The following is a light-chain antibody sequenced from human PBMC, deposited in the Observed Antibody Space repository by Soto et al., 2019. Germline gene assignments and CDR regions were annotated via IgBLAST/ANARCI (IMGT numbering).Light chain of an antibody. Sequence: EIVMTQSPATLSVSPGERATLSCRASQSVSSNLAWYQQKPGQAPRLLIYGASTRATGIPTRFSGSGSGTEVRRAISSLQSEEFAGYYCQQDNEWPQFGRGTKGEIK. CDR1: QSVSSN. CDR3: QQDNEWPQ. J-gene: IGKJ4*02. CDR2: GAS. V-gene: IGKV3-15*01.